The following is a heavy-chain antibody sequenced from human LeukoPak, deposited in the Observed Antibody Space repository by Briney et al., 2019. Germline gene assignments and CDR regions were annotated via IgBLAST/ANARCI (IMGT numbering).Heavy chain of an antibody. Sequence: GGSLRLSCAASGFTFSSYSMNWVRQAPGKGLEWVSSISSSSSYIYYADSVKGRFTISRDNAKNSLYLQMNSLKAEDTAVYYCARDTRYSSGWYADYWGQGTLVTVSS. CDR3: ARDTRYSSGWYADY. CDR2: ISSSSSYI. CDR1: GFTFSSYS. V-gene: IGHV3-21*01. J-gene: IGHJ4*02. D-gene: IGHD6-19*01.